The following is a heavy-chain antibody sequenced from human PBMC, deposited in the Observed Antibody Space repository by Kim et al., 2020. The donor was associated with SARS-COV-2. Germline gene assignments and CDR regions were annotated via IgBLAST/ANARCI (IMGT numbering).Heavy chain of an antibody. D-gene: IGHD1-1*01. CDR1: GFTFSNYA. V-gene: IGHV3-23*01. CDR3: AKNSVPVPAYFDS. Sequence: GGSLRLSCVASGFTFSNYAMTWVRQAPGKGLEWVSAISPSGGNTYYRDSVKGRFTFSRDNSRNTLFLQMNSLRAEDTAVYYCAKNSVPVPAYFDSWGQGT. CDR2: ISPSGGNT. J-gene: IGHJ4*02.